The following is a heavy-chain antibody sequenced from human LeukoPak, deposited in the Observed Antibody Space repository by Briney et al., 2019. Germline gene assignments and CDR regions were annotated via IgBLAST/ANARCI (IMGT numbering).Heavy chain of an antibody. Sequence: SETLSLTCAVYGGSFSDYFWSWIRQPPGKGLEWIGEIIHSGSTNYNPSLKSRVTISVDTSKNQFSLKLSSVTAADTAVYYCARHPTKTYYYGSGSPWFDPWGQGTLVTVSS. J-gene: IGHJ5*02. V-gene: IGHV4-34*12. CDR3: ARHPTKTYYYGSGSPWFDP. CDR2: IIHSGST. D-gene: IGHD3-10*01. CDR1: GGSFSDYF.